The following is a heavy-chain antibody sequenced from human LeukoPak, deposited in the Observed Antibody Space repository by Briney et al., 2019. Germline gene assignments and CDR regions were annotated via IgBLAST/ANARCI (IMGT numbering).Heavy chain of an antibody. CDR3: ASDYDIYPD. D-gene: IGHD3-9*01. CDR2: ISGSGGFT. V-gene: IGHV3-23*01. Sequence: GGSLRLSCAASGFTFNNYAMSWVRQAPGKGLEWVSVISGSGGFTYYADSVKGRFTISRDNSKNTLYLQMNSLRAEDTAVHYCASDYDIYPDWGQGTLVIVSS. CDR1: GFTFNNYA. J-gene: IGHJ4*02.